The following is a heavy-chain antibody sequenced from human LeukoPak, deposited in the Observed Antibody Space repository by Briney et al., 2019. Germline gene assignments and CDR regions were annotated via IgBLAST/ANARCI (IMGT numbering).Heavy chain of an antibody. J-gene: IGHJ4*02. CDR1: GYTFTSYY. D-gene: IGHD5/OR15-5a*01. Sequence: ASVKVSCKASGYTFTSYYMHWVRQAPGQGLEWMGIINPSGGSTSYAQKFQGRVTMTRDTSTSTAYMELSSLRSEDTAVYYCLSSAPTEGFDYWGQGTLVTVSS. CDR2: INPSGGST. CDR3: LSSAPTEGFDY. V-gene: IGHV1-46*01.